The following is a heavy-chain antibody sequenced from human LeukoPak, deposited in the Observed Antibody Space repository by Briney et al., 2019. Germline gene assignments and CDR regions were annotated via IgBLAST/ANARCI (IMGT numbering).Heavy chain of an antibody. Sequence: SEGSLRLSCAASGFTFSSYAMSWVRQAPGKGLEWVSAISGSGGSTYYADSVKGRFTISRDNSKNTLYLQMNSLRAEDTAVYYCAKCYYDSSGYYYDPIYFDYWGQGTLVTVSS. CDR1: GFTFSSYA. CDR2: ISGSGGST. V-gene: IGHV3-23*01. J-gene: IGHJ4*02. D-gene: IGHD3-22*01. CDR3: AKCYYDSSGYYYDPIYFDY.